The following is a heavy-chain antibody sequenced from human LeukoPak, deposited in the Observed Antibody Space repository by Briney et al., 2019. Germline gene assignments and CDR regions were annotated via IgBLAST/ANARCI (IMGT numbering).Heavy chain of an antibody. CDR1: GYSFFGYW. CDR3: ARFSGTSLAKNWFDP. D-gene: IGHD1-7*01. CDR2: IYPDDSET. Sequence: GESLKISCKGSGYSFFGYWIGWVRQMPDKGLEWMGIIYPDDSETRYSPAFQGQVTISADKSISTAYLQWSSLKASDTAMYYCARFSGTSLAKNWFDPWGRGTLVTVSS. V-gene: IGHV5-51*01. J-gene: IGHJ5*02.